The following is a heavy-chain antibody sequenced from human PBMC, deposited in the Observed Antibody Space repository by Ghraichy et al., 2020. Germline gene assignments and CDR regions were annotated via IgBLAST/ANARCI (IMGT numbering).Heavy chain of an antibody. CDR2: VSSAGSVT. Sequence: GGSLRLSCEASGFTFSHHGMHWVRQAPGKGLEWVAVVSSAGSVTYYADSVKGRFTISRDNAKNSMYLQMNSLRTEDTAVYFCAKEGTVGVYSFDFWGQGTLVTVSS. CDR3: AKEGTVGVYSFDF. V-gene: IGHV3-30*18. J-gene: IGHJ4*02. D-gene: IGHD1-26*01. CDR1: GFTFSHHG.